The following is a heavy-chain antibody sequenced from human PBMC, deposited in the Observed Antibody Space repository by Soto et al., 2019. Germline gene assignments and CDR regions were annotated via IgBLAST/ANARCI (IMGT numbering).Heavy chain of an antibody. J-gene: IGHJ3*02. D-gene: IGHD1-26*01. CDR1: GFTFSSYW. Sequence: GGSLRLSCAASGFTFSSYWMSWVRQAPGKGLEWVANIKQDGSEKYYVDSVKGRFTISRDNAKNSLYLQMNSLRAEDTAVYYCARDQIVGATSAFDIWGQGTMVTVSS. CDR2: IKQDGSEK. CDR3: ARDQIVGATSAFDI. V-gene: IGHV3-7*01.